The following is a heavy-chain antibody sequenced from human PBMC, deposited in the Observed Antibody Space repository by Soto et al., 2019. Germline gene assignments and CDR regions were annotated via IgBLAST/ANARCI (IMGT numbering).Heavy chain of an antibody. J-gene: IGHJ6*02. CDR2: IYHSGST. Sequence: PSETLSLTCAVSGVSISSSNWWSWVRQHPGKGLEWIGEIYHSGSTNYNPSLKSRVTISVDKSKNQFSLKLSSVTAADTAVYYCARAKYSSSSGGYYYYGMDVWGQGTTVTVSS. CDR3: ARAKYSSSSGGYYYYGMDV. V-gene: IGHV4-4*02. D-gene: IGHD6-13*01. CDR1: GVSISSSNW.